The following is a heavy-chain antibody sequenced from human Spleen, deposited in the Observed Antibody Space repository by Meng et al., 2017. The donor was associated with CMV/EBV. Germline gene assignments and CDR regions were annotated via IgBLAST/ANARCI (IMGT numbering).Heavy chain of an antibody. V-gene: IGHV1-8*03. CDR3: ARGLGEGCGSASCSSGKSDWFDS. J-gene: IGHJ5*01. D-gene: IGHD2-2*01. CDR2: MIPDSGDT. Sequence: WGRQAPGQGLEWVGWMIPDSGDTGYPQKFQGRVPITRDTSTNTAYIEMVSLTSEDTAIYYCARGLGEGCGSASCSSGKSDWFDSWGQGTLVTVSS.